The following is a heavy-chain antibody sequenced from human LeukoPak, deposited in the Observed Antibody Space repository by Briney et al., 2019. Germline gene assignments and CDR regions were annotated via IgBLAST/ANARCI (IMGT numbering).Heavy chain of an antibody. CDR3: ARGGWSNDY. V-gene: IGHV4-59*11. D-gene: IGHD6-19*01. J-gene: IGHJ4*02. CDR2: IYYSGST. CDR1: GDSINDRY. Sequence: PSETLSLTCTVSGDSINDRYWSWIRQPPGRGLEWIGYIYYSGSTNYNPSLKSRVTISADTSKNQFSLKLSSVTAADTAVYYCARGGWSNDYWGQGTLVTVSS.